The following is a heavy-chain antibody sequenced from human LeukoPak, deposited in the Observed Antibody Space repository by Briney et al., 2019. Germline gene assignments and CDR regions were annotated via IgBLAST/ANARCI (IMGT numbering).Heavy chain of an antibody. V-gene: IGHV3-9*01. J-gene: IGHJ3*02. CDR2: ISWNSGSI. Sequence: GRSLRLSCAPSGFTFDDYAMHWGRQAPGKGLEWVSGISWNSGSIGYADSVKGRFTIARDNAKNSLYLQMNSLRAEDTALYYCAKVRLGYGQGARDAFDIWGQGTMVTVSS. D-gene: IGHD5-18*01. CDR3: AKVRLGYGQGARDAFDI. CDR1: GFTFDDYA.